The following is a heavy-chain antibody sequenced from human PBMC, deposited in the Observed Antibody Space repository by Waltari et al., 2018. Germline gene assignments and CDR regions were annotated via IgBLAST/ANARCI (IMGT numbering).Heavy chain of an antibody. D-gene: IGHD2-15*01. Sequence: QVQLVQSGAEVKKPGASVKVSCKVSGYTLTELSMHWVRQAPGKGLEWMGGVDPVEGETIYEQKFQGRVTRTEDTSTNTAYMELSSLRSEETAVYYWATDWGYCSGGSGFSLTCWGQGTLVTVSS. CDR1: GYTLTELS. CDR3: ATDWGYCSGGSGFSLTC. J-gene: IGHJ4*02. CDR2: VDPVEGET. V-gene: IGHV1-24*01.